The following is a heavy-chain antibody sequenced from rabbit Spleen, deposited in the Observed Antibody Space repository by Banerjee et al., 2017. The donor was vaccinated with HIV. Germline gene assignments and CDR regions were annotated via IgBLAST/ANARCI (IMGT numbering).Heavy chain of an antibody. CDR1: GFSFSSIYW. V-gene: IGHV1S45*01. D-gene: IGHD4-2*01. Sequence: QEQLEESGGDLVKPEGSLTLTCTASGFSFSSIYWMCWVRQAPGKGLEWIGCMDAGSSGSTYYASWAKGRFTISKTSSTTVTLQMTSLTVADTATHFCARGDDAGGGLATAYTRLGLWGPGTLVTVS. J-gene: IGHJ3*01. CDR3: ARGDDAGGGLATAYTRLGL. CDR2: MDAGSSGST.